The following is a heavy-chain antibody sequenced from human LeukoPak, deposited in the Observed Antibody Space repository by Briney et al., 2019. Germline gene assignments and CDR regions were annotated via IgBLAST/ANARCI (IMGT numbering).Heavy chain of an antibody. CDR1: GFSFNNFW. D-gene: IGHD3-22*01. V-gene: IGHV3-7*03. CDR3: ARDYYYDSTEDN. Sequence: GSLRLSCVASGFSFNNFWMSWVRQAPGKGLEWVANIQQDGSEKHYVDSVRGRFTVSRDNAKNSLYLQMNSLRVEDTAVYYCARDYYYDSTEDNWGQGTLVTVSS. J-gene: IGHJ4*02. CDR2: IQQDGSEK.